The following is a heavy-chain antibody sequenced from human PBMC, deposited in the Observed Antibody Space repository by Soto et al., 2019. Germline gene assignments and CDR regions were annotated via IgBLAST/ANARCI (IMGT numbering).Heavy chain of an antibody. Sequence: GGSLRLSCAASGFTFYNYGMHWVRQAPGKGLEWVAVIWYDGSNKYYADSVKGRFTISRDNSKNTLYLQMNSLRAEDTAVYYCARDVLEWLALYGMDVWGQGTTVTVSS. D-gene: IGHD6-19*01. CDR3: ARDVLEWLALYGMDV. J-gene: IGHJ6*02. CDR1: GFTFYNYG. V-gene: IGHV3-33*01. CDR2: IWYDGSNK.